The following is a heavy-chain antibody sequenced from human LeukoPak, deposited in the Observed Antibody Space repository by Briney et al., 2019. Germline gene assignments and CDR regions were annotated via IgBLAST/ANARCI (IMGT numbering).Heavy chain of an antibody. Sequence: GGSLRLSCAASGFTFSSYWMHWVRQAPGKGPVWVSRINSDGSSTSYADSVKGRFTISRDNAKNSLCLQMNSLRAEDTAVYFCARARDGYNYYPFDYWGQGTLVTVSS. CDR3: ARARDGYNYYPFDY. CDR2: INSDGSST. J-gene: IGHJ4*02. V-gene: IGHV3-74*01. D-gene: IGHD5-24*01. CDR1: GFTFSSYW.